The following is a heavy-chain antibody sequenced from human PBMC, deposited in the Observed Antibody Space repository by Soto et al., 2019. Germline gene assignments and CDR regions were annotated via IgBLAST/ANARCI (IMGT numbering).Heavy chain of an antibody. J-gene: IGHJ3*02. Sequence: GGSLRLSCAASGFTFSDYYMSWIRQAPGKGLEWVSYISISVSTLYYADSVKGRFTISRDNAKNSLYLQMNSLRAEDTAVYYCARLGGGYSYGFRAFDIWGQGTMVTVSS. D-gene: IGHD5-18*01. CDR1: GFTFSDYY. CDR3: ARLGGGYSYGFRAFDI. CDR2: ISISVSTL. V-gene: IGHV3-11*01.